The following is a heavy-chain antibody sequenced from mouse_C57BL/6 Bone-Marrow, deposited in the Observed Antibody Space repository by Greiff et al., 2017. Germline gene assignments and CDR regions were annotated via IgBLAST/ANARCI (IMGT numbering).Heavy chain of an antibody. CDR3: ARHSLYYFDY. J-gene: IGHJ2*01. D-gene: IGHD6-1*01. CDR1: GFTFSDYY. Sequence: EVQLVESGGGLVQPGGSLKLSCAASGFTFSDYYMYWVRQTPEKRLEWVAYISNGGGSTYYPDTVKGRFTISRDNAKNTLYLQMSRLKSEDTAMYYCARHSLYYFDYWGQGTTLTVSS. V-gene: IGHV5-12*01. CDR2: ISNGGGST.